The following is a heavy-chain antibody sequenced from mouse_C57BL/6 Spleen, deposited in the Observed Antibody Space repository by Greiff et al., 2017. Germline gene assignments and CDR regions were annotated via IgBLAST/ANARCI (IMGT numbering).Heavy chain of an antibody. D-gene: IGHD2-4*01. CDR1: GFTFSSYT. J-gene: IGHJ3*01. CDR3: ASLYDYDAWFAY. Sequence: EVQGVESGGGLVKPGGSLKLSCAASGFTFSSYTMSWVRQTPEKRLEWVATISGGGGNTYYPDSVKGRFTISRDNAKNTLYLQMSSLRSEDTALYYCASLYDYDAWFAYWGQGTLVTVSA. V-gene: IGHV5-9*01. CDR2: ISGGGGNT.